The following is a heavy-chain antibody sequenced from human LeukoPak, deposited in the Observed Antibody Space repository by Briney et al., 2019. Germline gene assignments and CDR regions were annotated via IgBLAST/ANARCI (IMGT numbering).Heavy chain of an antibody. CDR1: GFIVSSNY. J-gene: IGHJ4*02. V-gene: IGHV3-53*01. Sequence: QPGESLRLSCAASGFIVSSNYMTWVRQAPGKGLEWVSVIYSDGSTFYADSVKGRFTISRDTSKNTLYLQMNNLRADDTAVYYCARDLQVSYWGQGALVTVSS. CDR3: ARDLQVSY. CDR2: IYSDGST.